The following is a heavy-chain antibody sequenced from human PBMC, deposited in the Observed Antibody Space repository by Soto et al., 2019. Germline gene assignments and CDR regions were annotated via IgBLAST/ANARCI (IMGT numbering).Heavy chain of an antibody. J-gene: IGHJ4*02. V-gene: IGHV3-23*01. CDR3: AKGKSHTLFGVDTLFDY. D-gene: IGHD3-3*01. CDR2: ISGNGGTT. Sequence: GGSLRLSCAASGFTFNSYAMSWVRQAPGKGPEWVSLISGNGGTTNYADSVKGRFTISRDNSKKKLYLQMDSLRAEDAAVYYCAKGKSHTLFGVDTLFDYWGQGTLVTVSS. CDR1: GFTFNSYA.